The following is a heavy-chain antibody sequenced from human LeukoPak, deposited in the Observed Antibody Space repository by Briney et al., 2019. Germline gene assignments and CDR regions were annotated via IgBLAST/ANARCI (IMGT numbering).Heavy chain of an antibody. V-gene: IGHV3-21*01. D-gene: IGHD6-6*01. Sequence: GGSLRLSCVASGFSISDYAMNWARQTPGKGLECVSSISSLSNWIYYADSVKGRFTISRDNAKNSLYLQMNSLRAEDTAVYYCARDVRAARPYDAFDIWGQGTMVTVSS. CDR3: ARDVRAARPYDAFDI. CDR2: ISSLSNWI. CDR1: GFSISDYA. J-gene: IGHJ3*02.